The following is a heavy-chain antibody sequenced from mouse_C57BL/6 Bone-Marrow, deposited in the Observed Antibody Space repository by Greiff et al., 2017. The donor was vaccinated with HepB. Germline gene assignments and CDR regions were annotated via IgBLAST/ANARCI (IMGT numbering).Heavy chain of an antibody. J-gene: IGHJ2*01. CDR1: GFTFSDYY. Sequence: EVHLVESGGGLVQPGGSLKLSCAASGFTFSDYYMYWVRQTPEKRLEWVAYISNGGGSTYYPDTVKGRFTISRDNAKNTLYLQMSRLKSEDTAMYYCARQDGSRRYFDYWGQGTTLTVSS. CDR3: ARQDGSRRYFDY. D-gene: IGHD1-1*01. V-gene: IGHV5-12*01. CDR2: ISNGGGST.